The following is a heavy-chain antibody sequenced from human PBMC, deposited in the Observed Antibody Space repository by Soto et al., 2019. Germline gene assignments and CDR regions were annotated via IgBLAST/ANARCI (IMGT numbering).Heavy chain of an antibody. J-gene: IGHJ6*03. CDR3: ARDVLGGRYSMDV. Sequence: EVRLVGSGGGLVEPGGTLRLSCAASGFTFSSYAMHWVRQAPGKGLEYVSAISSNGGSTYYANSVKGRFTISRDNSKNTLYLQMGSLRAEDMAVYYCARDVLGGRYSMDVWGQGTTVTVSS. D-gene: IGHD1-26*01. CDR1: GFTFSSYA. V-gene: IGHV3-64*01. CDR2: ISSNGGST.